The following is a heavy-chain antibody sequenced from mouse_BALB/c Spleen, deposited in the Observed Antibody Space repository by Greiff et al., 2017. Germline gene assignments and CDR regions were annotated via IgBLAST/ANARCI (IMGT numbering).Heavy chain of an antibody. Sequence: VKLMESGPGLVAPSQSLSITCTVSGFSLTGYGVNWVRQPPGKGLEWLGMIWGDGSTDYNSALKSRLSISKDNSKSQVFLKMNSLQTDDTARYYCAREGNFINYGYWFAYWGQGTLVTVSA. V-gene: IGHV2-6-7*01. CDR3: AREGNFINYGYWFAY. J-gene: IGHJ3*01. D-gene: IGHD1-2*01. CDR2: IWGDGST. CDR1: GFSLTGYG.